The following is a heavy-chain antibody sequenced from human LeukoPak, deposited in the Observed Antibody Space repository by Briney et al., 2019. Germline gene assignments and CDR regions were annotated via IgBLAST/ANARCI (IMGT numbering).Heavy chain of an antibody. CDR3: ARGLGEMATTPFDY. J-gene: IGHJ4*02. D-gene: IGHD5-24*01. Sequence: SETLSLTCAVYGGSFSGYYWSWIRQPPGKGLEWIGEINHSGSTNYNPSLKSRVTISVDTSKNQFSLKLSSVTAADTAVYYCARGLGEMATTPFDYWGQGTLVTVSS. CDR1: GGSFSGYY. V-gene: IGHV4-34*01. CDR2: INHSGST.